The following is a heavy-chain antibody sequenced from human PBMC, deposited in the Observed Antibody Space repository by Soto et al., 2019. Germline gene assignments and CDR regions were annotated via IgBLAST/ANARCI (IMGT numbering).Heavy chain of an antibody. CDR2: IFYSGSF. CDR1: GGSISSGTSY. Sequence: LSLTCSVSGGSISSGTSYWSWIRQRPGEGLEWIGYIFYSGSFYYTPSLRGRVLILADTSKNQFTLTLSSVTAADTAVYFCARAPEPPSFFGVALPYFFDYGGRETLVTVSS. CDR3: ARAPEPPSFFGVALPYFFDY. D-gene: IGHD3-3*01. J-gene: IGHJ4*02. V-gene: IGHV4-31*03.